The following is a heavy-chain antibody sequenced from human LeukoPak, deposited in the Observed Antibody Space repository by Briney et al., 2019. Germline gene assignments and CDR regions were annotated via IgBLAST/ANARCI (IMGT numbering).Heavy chain of an antibody. J-gene: IGHJ4*02. CDR3: ARYSGVVPAVPFDY. Sequence: PSETLSLTCTVSGGSISSYYWSWIRQPPGKGLEWIGYIYYSGSTNYNPSLKSRVTISVDTSKNQFSLKLSSVTAADTAVYYCARYSGVVPAVPFDYWGQGILVTVSS. CDR2: IYYSGST. D-gene: IGHD2-2*01. V-gene: IGHV4-59*01. CDR1: GGSISSYY.